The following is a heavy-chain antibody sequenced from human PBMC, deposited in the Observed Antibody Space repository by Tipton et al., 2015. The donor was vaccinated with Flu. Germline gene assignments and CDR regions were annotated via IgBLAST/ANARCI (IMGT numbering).Heavy chain of an antibody. V-gene: IGHV4-30-4*01. Sequence: TLSLTCTVSGGSVSSVNYFWTWIRQTPGKGLEWIGYITYSGTTYYDPSLKSRVTMSLDTSKNQISLNLYSVTAADTAVYYCAKDPPGSPHYAIDVWGQGTTVTVSS. CDR3: AKDPPGSPHYAIDV. D-gene: IGHD3-10*01. J-gene: IGHJ6*02. CDR1: GGSVSSVNYF. CDR2: ITYSGTT.